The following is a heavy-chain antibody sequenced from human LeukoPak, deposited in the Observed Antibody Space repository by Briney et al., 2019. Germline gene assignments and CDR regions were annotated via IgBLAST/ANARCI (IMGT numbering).Heavy chain of an antibody. CDR3: ARDIYDSSGDFDY. CDR1: GFTFSSYS. CDR2: ISSSSSYI. Sequence: PGGSLRLSCAASGFTFSSYSMNWVRQAPGKGLEWVSSISSSSSYIYYADSVKGRFTISRGNAKNSLYLQMNSLRAEDTAVYYCARDIYDSSGDFDYWGQGTLVTVSS. J-gene: IGHJ4*02. D-gene: IGHD3-22*01. V-gene: IGHV3-21*01.